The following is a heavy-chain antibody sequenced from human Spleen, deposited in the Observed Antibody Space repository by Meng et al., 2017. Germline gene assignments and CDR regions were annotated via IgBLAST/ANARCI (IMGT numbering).Heavy chain of an antibody. J-gene: IGHJ4*02. CDR2: INPNSGGT. D-gene: IGHD6-6*01. CDR3: ARELAYTTSSGY. CDR1: GYTFTGYH. V-gene: IGHV1-2*06. Sequence: ASVKVSCKASGYTFTGYHMHWVRQAPGQGLEWMGRINPNSGGTNYAQKFQGRVTMTRDTSTTTAYMELSRLRSDDTAVYYCARELAYTTSSGYWGQGTLVTVSS.